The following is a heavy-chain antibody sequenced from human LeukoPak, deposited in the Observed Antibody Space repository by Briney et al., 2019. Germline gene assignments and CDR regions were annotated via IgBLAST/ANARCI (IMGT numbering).Heavy chain of an antibody. V-gene: IGHV3-7*01. CDR1: GFTFRSYW. Sequence: PGGSPGLSCAASGFTFRSYWMSWVRQAPGKGLEWVANINQDGSEKNYVDSVKGRFTISRDNPKNSLYLEMDSLRVEDTAVYYCAREYDYGDPGIDYWGQGALVTVSS. D-gene: IGHD4-17*01. J-gene: IGHJ4*02. CDR2: INQDGSEK. CDR3: AREYDYGDPGIDY.